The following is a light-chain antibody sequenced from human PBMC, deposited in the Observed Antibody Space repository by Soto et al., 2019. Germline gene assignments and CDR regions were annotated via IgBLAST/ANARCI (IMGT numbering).Light chain of an antibody. Sequence: EIVVTQSPATLSVAPGERATLSCRASQSVNTNFAWYQQKPGQAPRLLIYGASTRATGIPARFSGSGSGTEFTLTISSLQSEDFAVYYCQQYNNWPLTFGQGTRLEI. CDR2: GAS. CDR3: QQYNNWPLT. CDR1: QSVNTN. V-gene: IGKV3-15*01. J-gene: IGKJ5*01.